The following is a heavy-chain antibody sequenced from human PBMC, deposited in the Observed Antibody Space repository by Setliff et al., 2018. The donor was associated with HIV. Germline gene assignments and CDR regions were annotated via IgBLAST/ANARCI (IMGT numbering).Heavy chain of an antibody. D-gene: IGHD3-9*01. CDR2: INPNSGGT. CDR3: ARGGQNALRYFDWLPEGEYFHH. Sequence: ASVKVSCKSSGYTFTAHHIHWVRQAPGQGPEWMGWINPNSGGTNYAQRFQGRVTMTRDTSISTASMDLRSLRSDDTAFYYCARGGQNALRYFDWLPEGEYFHHWGQGTLVTVSS. V-gene: IGHV1-2*02. CDR1: GYTFTAHH. J-gene: IGHJ1*01.